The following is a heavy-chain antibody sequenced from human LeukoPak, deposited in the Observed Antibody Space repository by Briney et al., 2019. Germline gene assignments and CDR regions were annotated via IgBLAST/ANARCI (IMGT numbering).Heavy chain of an antibody. Sequence: GGSLRLSCAASGSTFSTNPMSWVRQAPGKGLEWVSAISPDNTYYADSVKGRLTISRDDSKNTVYLQMNSPRAEDTARYYCVKEHVDRALTRSFEIWGQGTAVTVSS. V-gene: IGHV3-23*01. J-gene: IGHJ3*02. D-gene: IGHD3-10*01. CDR3: VKEHVDRALTRSFEI. CDR2: ISPDNT. CDR1: GSTFSTNP.